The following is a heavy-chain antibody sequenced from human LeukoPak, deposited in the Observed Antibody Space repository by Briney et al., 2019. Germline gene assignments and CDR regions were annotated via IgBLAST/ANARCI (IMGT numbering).Heavy chain of an antibody. CDR1: GFSLSTSGM. CDR2: INHSGST. V-gene: IGHV4-39*07. CDR3: ARGLIVRKRSPMDACSGGSCYSRWFDP. D-gene: IGHD2-15*01. J-gene: IGHJ5*02. Sequence: SGPTLVNPTQTLTLTCTFSGFSLSTSGMCVSWIRQPPGKGLEWIGEINHSGSTNYNPSLKSRVTISVDTSKNQFSLKLSSVTAADTAVYYCARGLIVRKRSPMDACSGGSCYSRWFDPWGQGTLVTVSS.